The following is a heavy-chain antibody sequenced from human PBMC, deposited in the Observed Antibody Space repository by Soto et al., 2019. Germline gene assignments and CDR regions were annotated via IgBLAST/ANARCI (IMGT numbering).Heavy chain of an antibody. CDR2: INPNSGGT. CDR1: GYTFTGYY. CDR3: ARDRFTIFGVVRRYYYYGMAV. Sequence: ASVKVSCKASGYTFTGYYIHWVRQAPGQGLEWMGWINPNSGGTNSAQKFQGRVTMTRDTSISTAYMELNRLKSDDTAVYYCARDRFTIFGVVRRYYYYGMAVWGQGTTVTVSS. D-gene: IGHD3-3*01. V-gene: IGHV1-2*02. J-gene: IGHJ6*02.